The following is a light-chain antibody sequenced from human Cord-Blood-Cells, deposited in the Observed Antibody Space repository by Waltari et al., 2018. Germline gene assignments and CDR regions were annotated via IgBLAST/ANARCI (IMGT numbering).Light chain of an antibody. CDR1: QSISIY. Sequence: DMQMTQSPSSLSAAVGDRVTITCRGSQSISIYLNWYQQKPGKAPKLHVYAASSLQSGVASRFSRRGSGTDLTLTISSLQAGDFATFDCQKSYRTLFTFGPGTKVDIK. CDR2: AAS. V-gene: IGKV1-39*01. J-gene: IGKJ3*01. CDR3: QKSYRTLFT.